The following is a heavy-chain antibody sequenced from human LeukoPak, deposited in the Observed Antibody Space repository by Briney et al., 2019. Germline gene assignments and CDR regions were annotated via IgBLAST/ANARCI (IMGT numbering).Heavy chain of an antibody. V-gene: IGHV4-34*01. Sequence: PSETLSLTCAVYGDSLSRYYWTWIRQPPGKGLEWLGEINPSGSPDYNPSLKGRVTLSVDTSKNQFSLRLTSVTAADTAVYYCASVRHDPLEYYYYIDVWGKGTTVTVPS. CDR2: INPSGSP. CDR1: GDSLSRYY. J-gene: IGHJ6*03. D-gene: IGHD2/OR15-2a*01. CDR3: ASVRHDPLEYYYYIDV.